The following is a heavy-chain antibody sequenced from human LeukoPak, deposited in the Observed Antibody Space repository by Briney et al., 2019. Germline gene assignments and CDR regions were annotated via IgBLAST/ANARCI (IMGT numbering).Heavy chain of an antibody. J-gene: IGHJ4*02. Sequence: GFTFXSYAMHWVRQAPGKGLEGVAVISYDGSNKYYADSVKGRFTISRENSKNTVYMQMNSLRAEDTAGYYCAXSDXYDYVWGSXADYWGQGTLVTVSS. CDR2: ISYDGSNK. CDR1: GFTFXSYA. V-gene: IGHV3-30*04. D-gene: IGHD3-16*01. CDR3: AXSDXYDYVWGSXADY.